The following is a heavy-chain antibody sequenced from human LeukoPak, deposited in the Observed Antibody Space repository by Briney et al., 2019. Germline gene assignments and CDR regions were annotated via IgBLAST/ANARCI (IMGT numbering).Heavy chain of an antibody. V-gene: IGHV3-48*03. CDR2: ISDSGRTI. CDR1: GLVFNLFE. J-gene: IGHJ4*02. Sequence: GGSLRLSCAASGLVFNLFEMNWVRQAPGKGLEWVAYISDSGRTIHYADSVRGRFTISRDNAKDSVSLQMNSLRADDTAVYFCASGVDYRGQGTLVTVSS. CDR3: ASGVDY.